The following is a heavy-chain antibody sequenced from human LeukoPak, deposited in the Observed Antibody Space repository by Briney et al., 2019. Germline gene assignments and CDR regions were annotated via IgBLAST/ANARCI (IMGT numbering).Heavy chain of an antibody. CDR1: RFTLSNYW. Sequence: GGSLRLSCAASRFTLSNYWMRWVRQAPGKGLEWVANIKQDGSETYYVDSVKGRFNISRDNAKNPLSLQMNSLRAEDTAVYYCARQRGSGCLDYWGQGTLVTVSS. V-gene: IGHV3-7*01. D-gene: IGHD6-19*01. CDR2: IKQDGSET. CDR3: ARQRGSGCLDY. J-gene: IGHJ4*02.